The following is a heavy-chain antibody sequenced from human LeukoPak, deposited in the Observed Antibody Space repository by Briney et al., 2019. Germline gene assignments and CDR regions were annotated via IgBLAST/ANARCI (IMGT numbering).Heavy chain of an antibody. V-gene: IGHV3-23*01. CDR2: ISVSGGTT. J-gene: IGHJ4*02. CDR3: AKGWTKYCSGGSCYSPLYYFDY. D-gene: IGHD2-15*01. Sequence: PGGSLRLSCAASGFTFSTYAMSWVRQAPGKGLEWVSGISVSGGTTHYADSVKGRFTISRDNSKNTLSLQMNSLGAEDTAVYYCAKGWTKYCSGGSCYSPLYYFDYWGQGTLVTVSS. CDR1: GFTFSTYA.